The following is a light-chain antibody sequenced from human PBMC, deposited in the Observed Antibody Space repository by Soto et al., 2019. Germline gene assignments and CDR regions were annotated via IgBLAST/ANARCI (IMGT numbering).Light chain of an antibody. CDR3: CSYTDIALDVV. CDR1: SGDIGDYDY. J-gene: IGLJ2*01. CDR2: DVT. V-gene: IGLV2-14*03. Sequence: QSALTQPASVSGSPGQSITISCTGTSGDIGDYDYVSWYQQLPGKAPKLLIFDVTHRPSGVSDRFSGSKSGNTASLTISGVRPEDEADYYCCSYTDIALDVVFGGGTKLTVL.